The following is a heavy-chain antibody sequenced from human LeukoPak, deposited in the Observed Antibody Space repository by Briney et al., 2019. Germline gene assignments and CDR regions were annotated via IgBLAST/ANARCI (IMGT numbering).Heavy chain of an antibody. V-gene: IGHV3-23*01. J-gene: IGHJ4*02. CDR2: TSSSDAGT. CDR1: GFAFSSYA. CDR3: ARRAGAYSHPYDY. D-gene: IGHD4/OR15-4a*01. Sequence: PGGSLRLSCAASGFAFSSYAMSWVRQAPGKGLEWVSATSSSDAGTYHAESVRGRFTISRDNSKNTLYLQMNSLRADDAAVYYCARRAGAYSHPYDYWGQGTLVTVSS.